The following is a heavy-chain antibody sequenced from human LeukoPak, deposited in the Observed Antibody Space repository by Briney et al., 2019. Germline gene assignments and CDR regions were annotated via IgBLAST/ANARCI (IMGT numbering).Heavy chain of an antibody. Sequence: PSETLSLTCTVSGGSISSSSYYWGWIRPPPGKGLEWIGSIYYSGSTYYNPSLKSRVTLSVDTSKNQFSLKLSSVTAADTAVYFCASSSYYYGSGSYYSVRPPFDYWGQGTLVPVSS. D-gene: IGHD3-10*01. J-gene: IGHJ4*02. CDR1: GGSISSSSYY. V-gene: IGHV4-39*01. CDR2: IYYSGST. CDR3: ASSSYYYGSGSYYSVRPPFDY.